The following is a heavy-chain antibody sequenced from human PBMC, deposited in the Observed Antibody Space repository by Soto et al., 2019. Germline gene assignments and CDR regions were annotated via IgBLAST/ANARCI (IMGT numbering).Heavy chain of an antibody. J-gene: IGHJ4*02. CDR1: GYTFTGYY. CDR3: ARDSSSDFDWLLFDY. D-gene: IGHD3-9*01. V-gene: IGHV1-2*04. Sequence: ASVKVYCKASGYTFTGYYMHWVRQAPGQGLEWMGWINPNSGGTNYAQKFQGWVTMTRDTSISTAYMELSRLRSDDTAVYYCARDSSSDFDWLLFDYSGQGTLVTVSS. CDR2: INPNSGGT.